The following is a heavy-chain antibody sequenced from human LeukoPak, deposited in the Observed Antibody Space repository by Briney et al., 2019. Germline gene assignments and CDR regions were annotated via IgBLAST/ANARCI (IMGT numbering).Heavy chain of an antibody. J-gene: IGHJ4*02. CDR2: ISSSGSTI. V-gene: IGHV3-48*03. D-gene: IGHD6-19*01. CDR3: ARVVDVAGGYFDN. Sequence: GGSLSLSCAASGFTFSDYEMNWVRQAPGKGLEWVSSISSSGSTIYYSDSVKGRFTISRDNAKKSVSLRMNSLRAEDTAVYYCARVVDVAGGYFDNWGQGTLVTVSS. CDR1: GFTFSDYE.